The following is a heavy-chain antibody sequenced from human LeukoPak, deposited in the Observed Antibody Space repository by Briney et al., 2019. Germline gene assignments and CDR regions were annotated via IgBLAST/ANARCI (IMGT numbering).Heavy chain of an antibody. CDR1: GGSISSYY. V-gene: IGHV4-59*01. Sequence: PSETLSLTCTVSGGSISSYYWSWIRQPPGKRLEWIGHIYYSGSTNYNPSLKSRVTISVDTSRNQFSLKLSSVTAADTAVYYCASRSSIWSGYQDTLYYFDSWGQGTLVTVSS. CDR3: ASRSSIWSGYQDTLYYFDS. CDR2: IYYSGST. D-gene: IGHD3-3*01. J-gene: IGHJ4*02.